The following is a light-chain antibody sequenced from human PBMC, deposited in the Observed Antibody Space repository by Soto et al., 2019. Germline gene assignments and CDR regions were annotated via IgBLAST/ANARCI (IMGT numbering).Light chain of an antibody. J-gene: IGKJ1*01. CDR1: QSLLHSNGYNY. V-gene: IGKV2-28*01. CDR2: LGS. Sequence: DVVMTQSPLSLPVTPGEPASISCRSSQSLLHSNGYNYLDWDLQKPGQSPQFLIYLGSYRASGVPDRFSVSGSGTDFTLKISRVEAEDVAVYYCMQALQAPRTFGQGTKVEIK. CDR3: MQALQAPRT.